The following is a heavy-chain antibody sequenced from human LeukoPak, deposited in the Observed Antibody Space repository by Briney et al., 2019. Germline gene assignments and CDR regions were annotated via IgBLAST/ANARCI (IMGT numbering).Heavy chain of an antibody. D-gene: IGHD5-24*01. J-gene: IGHJ4*02. CDR2: IKQDGSKK. Sequence: GGSLGLSCVASGFPFSSYWMTWVRQAPGKGLEWVANIKQDGSKKSYVDSVKGRFTISRDNAKNSLYLQMNSLKAEDTAIYYCTRVGYIDEGIDYWGQGTLVTVSS. V-gene: IGHV3-7*04. CDR1: GFPFSSYW. CDR3: TRVGYIDEGIDY.